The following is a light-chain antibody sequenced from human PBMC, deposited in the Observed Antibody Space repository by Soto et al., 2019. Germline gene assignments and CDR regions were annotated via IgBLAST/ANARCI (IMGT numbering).Light chain of an antibody. CDR2: RNN. CDR1: VSNIGSNH. CDR3: ATWDDSLRGVV. J-gene: IGLJ2*01. V-gene: IGLV1-47*01. Sequence: QSVLTQPPSATGTPGQRVIISCSGSVSNIGSNHVSWYQQLPGTAPKFLIYRNNRRPSGVPDRFSASKSGTSASLAISGLXXXXXXXYYCATWDDSLRGVVFGGGTQLTVL.